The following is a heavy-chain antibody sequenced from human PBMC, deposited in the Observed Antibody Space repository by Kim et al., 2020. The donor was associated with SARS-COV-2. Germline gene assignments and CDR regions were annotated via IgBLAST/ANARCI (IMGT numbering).Heavy chain of an antibody. J-gene: IGHJ5*02. CDR1: GFTFSSYS. V-gene: IGHV3-48*02. Sequence: GGSLRLSCAASGFTFSSYSMNWVRQAPGKGLEWVSYISSSSSTIYYADSVKGRFTISRDNAKNSLYLQMNSLRDEDTAVYYCARLAGMVRQRAWFDPWGQGTLVTVSS. CDR2: ISSSSSTI. CDR3: ARLAGMVRQRAWFDP. D-gene: IGHD3-10*01.